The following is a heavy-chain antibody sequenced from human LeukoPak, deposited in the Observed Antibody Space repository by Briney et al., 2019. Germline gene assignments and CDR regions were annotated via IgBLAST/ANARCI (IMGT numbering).Heavy chain of an antibody. CDR2: ISGSGGST. D-gene: IGHD3-10*01. Sequence: GGSLRLSCAASGFTFSSYAMSWVRQAPGKGLEWVSAISGSGGSTYYADSVKGRFTISRDNSKNTLYLQMNSLRAEDTAVYYCARGGYYDSVNFDYWGQGTLVTVSS. J-gene: IGHJ4*02. CDR3: ARGGYYDSVNFDY. CDR1: GFTFSSYA. V-gene: IGHV3-23*01.